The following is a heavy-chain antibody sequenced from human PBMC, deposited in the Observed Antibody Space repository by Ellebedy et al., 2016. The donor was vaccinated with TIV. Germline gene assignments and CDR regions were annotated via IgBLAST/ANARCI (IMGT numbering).Heavy chain of an antibody. CDR3: ARHISAAGADY. D-gene: IGHD6-13*01. V-gene: IGHV4-39*07. Sequence: SQTLSLTCGVSGGSISSGSYYWSWIRQSPGKGLEWIGNIYSNGRTYYNPSLESRVTISADTSKKQISLRVTSVSAADTAVYYCARHISAAGADYWGPGTLVTVSS. CDR2: IYSNGRT. J-gene: IGHJ4*02. CDR1: GGSISSGSYY.